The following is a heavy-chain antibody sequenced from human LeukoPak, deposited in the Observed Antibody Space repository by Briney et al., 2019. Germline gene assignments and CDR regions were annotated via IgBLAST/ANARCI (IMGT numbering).Heavy chain of an antibody. V-gene: IGHV4-59*01. CDR3: ARATTVTTFDP. CDR2: IYYSGST. Sequence: SETLSLTCTVSGGSISSYYWSWIRQPPGKGLEWIGYIYYSGSTNYNPSLKSRVTISVDTSMNQFSLKLSSVTAADTAVYYCARATTVTTFDPWGQGTLVTVSS. D-gene: IGHD4-17*01. J-gene: IGHJ5*02. CDR1: GGSISSYY.